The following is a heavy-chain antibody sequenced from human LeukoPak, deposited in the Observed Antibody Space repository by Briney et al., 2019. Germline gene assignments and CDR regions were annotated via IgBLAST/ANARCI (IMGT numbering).Heavy chain of an antibody. CDR3: ARGGPGGASSY. V-gene: IGHV1-46*01. CDR1: GYTFTSYF. Sequence: ASVNVSCKASGYTFTSYFIHWVRQAPGQGLEWMGMINPSGGSTSYAQKFQGRVTMTRDTSTSTVYVELSSLRSEDTAVHYCARGGPGGASSYWGQGTLVTVSS. J-gene: IGHJ4*02. D-gene: IGHD2-8*02. CDR2: INPSGGST.